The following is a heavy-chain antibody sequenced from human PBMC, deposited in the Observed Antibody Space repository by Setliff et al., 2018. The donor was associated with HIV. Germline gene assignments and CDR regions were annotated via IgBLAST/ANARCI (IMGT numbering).Heavy chain of an antibody. CDR3: ARVYCSISTCDDEYFLDY. CDR2: INTVNGNT. Sequence: GASVKVSCKASGYTFTRNAMHWVRQAPGQRLEWMGWINTVNGNTKYSQKFQGRVTITRDTSASTVYMELSSLRSGDTAVYYCARVYCSISTCDDEYFLDYWGQGTLVTVSS. D-gene: IGHD2-15*01. J-gene: IGHJ4*02. CDR1: GYTFTRNA. V-gene: IGHV1-3*04.